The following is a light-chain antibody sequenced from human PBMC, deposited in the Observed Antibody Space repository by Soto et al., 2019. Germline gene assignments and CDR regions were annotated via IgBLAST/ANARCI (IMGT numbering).Light chain of an antibody. J-gene: IGKJ3*01. CDR2: EAS. CDR1: QSVSSTY. V-gene: IGKV3-20*01. Sequence: EIVLTQSPGTLSLSPGERATLSCRASQSVSSTYLAWYQQKPGQAPRLLIYEASIRATGIPDRFSGSGSGTDFTLTICRLEPEDFAVYYCQQYGRSPGLITFGPGTKVAIK. CDR3: QQYGRSPGLIT.